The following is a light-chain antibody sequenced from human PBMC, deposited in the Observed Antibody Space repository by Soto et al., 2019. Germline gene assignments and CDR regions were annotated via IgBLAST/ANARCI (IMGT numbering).Light chain of an antibody. CDR1: QSIGSW. Sequence: DIQMTQSPSTLSASVGDRVIIVCRASQSIGSWLAWYQQKPGKAPKLLIYKASSLESGVPSRFSGSGSGTEFTLTIRSLQPDDFATYYCQQYDSYSSGPFGQGTKVDIK. CDR2: KAS. V-gene: IGKV1-5*03. J-gene: IGKJ1*01. CDR3: QQYDSYSSGP.